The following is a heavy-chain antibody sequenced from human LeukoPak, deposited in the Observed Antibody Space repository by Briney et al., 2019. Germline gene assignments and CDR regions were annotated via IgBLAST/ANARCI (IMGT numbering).Heavy chain of an antibody. V-gene: IGHV3-11*01. CDR3: VGGSGSRRWVDY. D-gene: IGHD3-10*01. J-gene: IGHJ4*02. CDR1: GGSISSSSYY. CDR2: ISGSGTTI. Sequence: LSLTCTVSGGSISSSSYYWGWIRQAPGKGLEWVSYISGSGTTIYYADSVKGRFTISRDNAKNSLYLQMNSLRAEDTAVYYCVGGSGSRRWVDYWGQGTLVTVSS.